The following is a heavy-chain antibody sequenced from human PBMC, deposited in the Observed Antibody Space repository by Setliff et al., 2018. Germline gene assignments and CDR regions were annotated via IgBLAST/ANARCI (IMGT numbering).Heavy chain of an antibody. CDR2: IFYSGNT. V-gene: IGHV4-59*12. Sequence: PSETLSLTCTVSGGSITTDYWNWLRQSPGKGLEWIGHIFYSGNTHYNPSLESRVTISLDTSKSHFSLNLRSVTAAVTAVYYCARRRCSSRYCSPPEANWLDPWGQGTLVTVSS. CDR1: GGSITTDY. D-gene: IGHD2-15*01. CDR3: ARRRCSSRYCSPPEANWLDP. J-gene: IGHJ5*02.